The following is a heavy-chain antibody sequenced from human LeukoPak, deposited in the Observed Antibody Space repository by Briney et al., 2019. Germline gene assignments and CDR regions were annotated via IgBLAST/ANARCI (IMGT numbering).Heavy chain of an antibody. CDR1: GGSISSYY. CDR3: ARANTRPVVPAAIDWFDP. Sequence: TSETLSLTCTVSGGSISSYYWSWIRQPPGKGLEWIGYIYYSGSTNYNPSLKSRVTISVDTSKNQFSLKLSSVTAADTAVYYCARANTRPVVPAAIDWFDPWGQGTLVTVSS. D-gene: IGHD2-2*02. J-gene: IGHJ5*02. V-gene: IGHV4-59*01. CDR2: IYYSGST.